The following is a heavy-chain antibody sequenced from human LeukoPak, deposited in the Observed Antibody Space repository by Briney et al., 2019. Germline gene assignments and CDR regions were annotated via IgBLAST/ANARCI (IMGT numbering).Heavy chain of an antibody. V-gene: IGHV3-74*01. D-gene: IGHD2-8*01. CDR1: GXXFSXNS. J-gene: IGHJ6*01. CDR2: IKRDGSGG. CDR3: ARSNGFGMDV. Sequence: GSLRLSCAASGXXFSXNSMHXVRQGPGKGLVWVSRIKRDGSGGTYADSVKGRVTISRDNAKNTLYLQMNSLGAEDTAVYYCARSNGFGMDVWGQGTTVTVSS.